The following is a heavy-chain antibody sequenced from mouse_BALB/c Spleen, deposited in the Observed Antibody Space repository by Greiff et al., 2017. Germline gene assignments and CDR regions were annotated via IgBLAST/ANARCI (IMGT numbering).Heavy chain of an antibody. J-gene: IGHJ2*01. Sequence: EVQLVESGGDLVKPGGSLKLSCAASGFTFSSYGMSWVRQTPDKRLEWVATISSGGSYTYYPDSVKGRFTISRDNARNILYLQMSSLRSEDTAMYYCARNGYFDYWGQGTTLTVSS. CDR3: ARNGYFDY. CDR1: GFTFSSYG. V-gene: IGHV5-6*01. CDR2: ISSGGSYT.